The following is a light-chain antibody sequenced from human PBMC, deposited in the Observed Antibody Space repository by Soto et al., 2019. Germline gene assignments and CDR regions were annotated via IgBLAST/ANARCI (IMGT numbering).Light chain of an antibody. CDR1: QTISSNN. J-gene: IGKJ1*01. CDR2: GTS. Sequence: EIVLTQSPGTLSVSPGERATLSCRASQTISSNNLAWYLQKPGQAPSLLIYGTSSRATGIPDRFSGSGSGTDFTLTISRLEPEDSAIYYCQQYGSWTFGQGTKVEI. CDR3: QQYGSWT. V-gene: IGKV3-20*01.